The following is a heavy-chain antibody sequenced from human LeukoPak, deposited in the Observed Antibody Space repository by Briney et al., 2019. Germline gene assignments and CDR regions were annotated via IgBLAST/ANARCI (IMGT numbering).Heavy chain of an antibody. CDR3: ARGWDILTGHIYYYGMDV. J-gene: IGHJ6*02. Sequence: GASVKVSCKASGYTFTSYGISWVRQAPGQGLEWMGWISAYNGNTNYAQKLQGRVTMTTDTSTSTAYMELRSLRSDDTAVYYCARGWDILTGHIYYYGMDVWGQGTTVTVSS. D-gene: IGHD3-9*01. CDR1: GYTFTSYG. V-gene: IGHV1-18*01. CDR2: ISAYNGNT.